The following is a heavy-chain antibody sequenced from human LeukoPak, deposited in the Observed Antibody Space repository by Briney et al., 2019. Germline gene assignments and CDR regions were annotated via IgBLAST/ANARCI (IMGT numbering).Heavy chain of an antibody. CDR1: GGSFSGYY. J-gene: IGHJ5*02. CDR2: INHSGST. D-gene: IGHD3-3*01. CDR3: ARHRDDFWSGIVFDP. V-gene: IGHV4-34*01. Sequence: PSETLSLTCAVYGGSFSGYYWSWIRQPPGKGLEWIGEINHSGSTNYNPSLKSRVTISVDMSKNQFSLKLSSVTAADTAVYYCARHRDDFWSGIVFDPWGQGTLVTVSS.